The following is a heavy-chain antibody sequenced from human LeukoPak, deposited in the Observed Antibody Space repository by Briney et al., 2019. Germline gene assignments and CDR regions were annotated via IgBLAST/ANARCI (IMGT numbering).Heavy chain of an antibody. CDR1: GGSISSYY. CDR2: IYYSGST. J-gene: IGHJ4*02. V-gene: IGHV4-59*08. Sequence: SETLSLTCTVSGGSISSYYWSWIRQPPGKGLEWIGYIYYSGSTNYNPSLKSRVTISVDTSKNQFSLKLSSVTAADTAVYYCARYHSGSYYFDYWGQGTLVTVSS. D-gene: IGHD3-10*01. CDR3: ARYHSGSYYFDY.